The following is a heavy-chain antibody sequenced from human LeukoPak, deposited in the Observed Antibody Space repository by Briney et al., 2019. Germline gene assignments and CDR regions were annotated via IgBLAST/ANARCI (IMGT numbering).Heavy chain of an antibody. CDR3: AREGNCGGDCYFFDY. Sequence: GGSLRLSCAASGFTFSSYWMHWVRQAPGKGLVWVSRINSDGSSTSYADSVRGRFTISRDNAKNTLYLQMNSLRAEDTAVYYCAREGNCGGDCYFFDYWGQGTLVTVSS. D-gene: IGHD2-21*02. CDR1: GFTFSSYW. J-gene: IGHJ4*02. CDR2: INSDGSST. V-gene: IGHV3-74*01.